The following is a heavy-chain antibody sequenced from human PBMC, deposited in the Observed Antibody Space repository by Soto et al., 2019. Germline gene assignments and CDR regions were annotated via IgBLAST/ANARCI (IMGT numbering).Heavy chain of an antibody. CDR1: GGSMNAHF. Sequence: SETLSLTCTVSGGSMNAHFWNWIRQSPGKGLEWIGKIKHSGSSNYNPSLRSRVSISVDMSKNQFSLRLTSVTAADTAVYYCARGGSSDWQVALDIWGQGTMVTVSS. J-gene: IGHJ3*02. CDR3: ARGGSSDWQVALDI. CDR2: IKHSGSS. D-gene: IGHD6-19*01. V-gene: IGHV4-34*01.